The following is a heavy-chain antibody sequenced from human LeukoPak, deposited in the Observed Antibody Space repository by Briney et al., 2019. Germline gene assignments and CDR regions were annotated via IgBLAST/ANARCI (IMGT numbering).Heavy chain of an antibody. CDR1: GYTFTSYD. J-gene: IGHJ4*02. D-gene: IGHD6-19*01. CDR3: ARAKAVSGWYDY. Sequence: GASVTVSCKASGYTFTSYDINWVRQAPGQGLEWMGWMNPNSGNTGYAQKFQGRVTMTRNTSISTAYMELSSLRSEDTAVYYCARAKAVSGWYDYWGQGTLVTVSS. CDR2: MNPNSGNT. V-gene: IGHV1-8*01.